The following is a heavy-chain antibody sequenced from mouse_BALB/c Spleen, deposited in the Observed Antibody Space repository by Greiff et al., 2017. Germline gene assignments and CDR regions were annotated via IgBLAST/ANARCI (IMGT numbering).Heavy chain of an antibody. J-gene: IGHJ1*01. CDR1: GFTFSSFG. CDR2: ISSGSSTI. CDR3: ARDCGSSSLYFDV. V-gene: IGHV5-17*02. D-gene: IGHD1-1*01. Sequence: EVMLVESGGGLVQPGGSRKLSCAASGFTFSSFGMHWVRQAPEKGLEWVAYISSGSSTIYYADTVKGRFTISRDNPKNTLFLQMTSLRSEDTAMYYCARDCGSSSLYFDVWGGGTTVTVSS.